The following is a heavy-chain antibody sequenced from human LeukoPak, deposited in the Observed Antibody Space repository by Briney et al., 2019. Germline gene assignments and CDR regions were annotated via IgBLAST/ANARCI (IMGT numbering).Heavy chain of an antibody. Sequence: SVKVSCKASGGTFSSYAISWVRQAPGQGLESMGGIIPIFGTANYAQKFQGRVTITADESTSTAYMELSSLRSEDTAVYYCARDKNKRFRGVITELYYYYGMDVWGKGATVTVSS. CDR1: GGTFSSYA. D-gene: IGHD3-10*01. V-gene: IGHV1-69*01. CDR2: IIPIFGTA. CDR3: ARDKNKRFRGVITELYYYYGMDV. J-gene: IGHJ6*04.